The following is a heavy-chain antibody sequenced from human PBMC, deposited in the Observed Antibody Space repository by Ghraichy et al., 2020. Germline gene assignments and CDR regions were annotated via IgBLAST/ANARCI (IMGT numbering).Heavy chain of an antibody. Sequence: SETLSLTCTVSGGSISSSSYYWGWIRQPPGKGLEWIGSIYYSGSTYYNPSLKSRVTISVDTSKNQFSLKLSSVTAADTAVYYCARQHTAMVTGFDYWGQGTLVTVSS. CDR3: ARQHTAMVTGFDY. J-gene: IGHJ4*02. CDR1: GGSISSSSYY. D-gene: IGHD5-18*01. V-gene: IGHV4-39*01. CDR2: IYYSGST.